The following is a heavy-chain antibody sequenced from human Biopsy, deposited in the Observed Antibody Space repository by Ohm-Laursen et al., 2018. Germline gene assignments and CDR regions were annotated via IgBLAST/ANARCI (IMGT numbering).Heavy chain of an antibody. Sequence: SSVKVSCKVSGGTFSNSAISWVRQAPGQGLEWMGWINPKSGDTNSAQKFHGRVSFTADTSISTAYLELNKLRSDDTAVYFCARNQDGLNWNYLDYWGQGTLVTVSS. CDR3: ARNQDGLNWNYLDY. D-gene: IGHD3-3*01. V-gene: IGHV1-2*02. CDR1: GGTFSNSA. J-gene: IGHJ4*02. CDR2: INPKSGDT.